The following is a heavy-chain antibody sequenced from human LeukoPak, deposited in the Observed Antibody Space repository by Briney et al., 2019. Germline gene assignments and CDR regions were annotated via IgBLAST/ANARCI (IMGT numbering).Heavy chain of an antibody. D-gene: IGHD3-22*01. CDR3: AKRDNNDYYTGLHVFDV. CDR2: ISGSGDRT. CDR1: GFSFSSYA. J-gene: IGHJ3*01. V-gene: IGHV3-23*01. Sequence: PGGSLRLSCAASGFSFSSYAMTWVRQAPGKGPGWVSGISGSGDRTFYTDSVKGRFTISRDNSKNTLDLQMNSLRAEDTALYYCAKRDNNDYYTGLHVFDVWGQGTMVTVSS.